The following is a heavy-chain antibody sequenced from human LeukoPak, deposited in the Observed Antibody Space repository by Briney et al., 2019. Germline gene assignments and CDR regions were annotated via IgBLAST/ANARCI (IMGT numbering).Heavy chain of an antibody. CDR1: GYTFTSYD. D-gene: IGHD2-2*01. Sequence: ASVKVSCKASGYTFTSYDINWVRQATGQGLEWMGWMNPNSGNTGYAQKFQGRVTITRNTSISTAYMELSSLRSEDTAVYYCARGCSSTKTIRGCLGGWGQGTLVTVSS. V-gene: IGHV1-8*03. CDR2: MNPNSGNT. CDR3: ARGCSSTKTIRGCLGG. J-gene: IGHJ4*02.